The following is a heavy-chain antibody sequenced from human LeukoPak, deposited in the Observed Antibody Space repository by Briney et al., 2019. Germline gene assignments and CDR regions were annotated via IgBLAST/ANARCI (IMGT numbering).Heavy chain of an antibody. D-gene: IGHD2/OR15-2a*01. V-gene: IGHV3-23*01. Sequence: PGGSLSLSCAASGFTFSSYAMSWVRQAPGKGLEWVSAISGSGGSTYYADSVKGRFTISRDNAKNSLYLQMNSLRAEDTAVYYCARDLSDDGYWGQGTLVTVSS. CDR1: GFTFSSYA. J-gene: IGHJ4*02. CDR2: ISGSGGST. CDR3: ARDLSDDGY.